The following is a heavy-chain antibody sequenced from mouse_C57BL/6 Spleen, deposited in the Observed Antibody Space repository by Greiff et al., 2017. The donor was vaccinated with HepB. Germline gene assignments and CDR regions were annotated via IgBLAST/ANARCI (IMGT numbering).Heavy chain of an antibody. CDR1: GYAFSSSW. V-gene: IGHV1-82*01. CDR3: ANQNYYGYDGDY. Sequence: QVQLQQSGPELVKPGASVKISCKASGYAFSSSWMNWVKQRPGKGIEWIGRIYHGDGATNYNGQFKGNATLPADKSSSTSYTQRSSLTSEDSAVYYYANQNYYGYDGDYWGQGTTLTVSS. D-gene: IGHD2-2*01. J-gene: IGHJ2*01. CDR2: IYHGDGAT.